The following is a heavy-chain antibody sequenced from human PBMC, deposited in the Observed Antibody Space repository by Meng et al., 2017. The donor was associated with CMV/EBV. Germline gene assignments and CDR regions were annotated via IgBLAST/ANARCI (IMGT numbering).Heavy chain of an antibody. D-gene: IGHD2-2*01. V-gene: IGHV4-39*01. Sequence: SETLSLTCTVSGGSISSSGYYWGWIRQPPGKGLEWIGSIYYSGTTYYNPSLKSRVTISVDTSKNQFSLNLTSVTAADTAVYYCARRMGSTSSSYWFDPWGQGTLVTVSS. J-gene: IGHJ5*02. CDR1: GGSISSSGYY. CDR3: ARRMGSTSSSYWFDP. CDR2: IYYSGTT.